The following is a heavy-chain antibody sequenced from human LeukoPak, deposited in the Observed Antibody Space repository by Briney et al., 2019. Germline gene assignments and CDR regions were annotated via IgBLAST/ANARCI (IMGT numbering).Heavy chain of an antibody. CDR2: IDPNSGGT. CDR1: GYIFTGYY. D-gene: IGHD1-26*01. J-gene: IGHJ4*02. Sequence: ASVKVSCKPSGYIFTGYYIYWVRPAPGQGFEWMGWIDPNSGGTNSSQKFQDRVSMARDTSVSTAYMELSRLRSDDTAIYFCTRKGRSTLDYWGQGTLVTLSS. V-gene: IGHV1-2*02. CDR3: TRKGRSTLDY.